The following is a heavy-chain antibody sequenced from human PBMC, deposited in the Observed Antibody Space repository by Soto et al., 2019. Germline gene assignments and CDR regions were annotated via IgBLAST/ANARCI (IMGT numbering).Heavy chain of an antibody. CDR2: IIPVFGRP. CDR3: AREGSGYNF. J-gene: IGHJ1*01. V-gene: IGHV1-69*01. D-gene: IGHD5-12*01. CDR1: GGTFSSFG. Sequence: QVQLVQSGAELKKPGSSVKVSCKASGGTFSSFGISWVRQAPGQGLEWMGGIIPVFGRPNYAQRVRGRLTITAEESTNTGYMELIDLGSEDTAVYYCAREGSGYNFWGQGTQVTVSS.